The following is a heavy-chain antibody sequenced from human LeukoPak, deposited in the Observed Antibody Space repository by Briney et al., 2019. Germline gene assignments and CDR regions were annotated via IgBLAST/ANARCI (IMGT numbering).Heavy chain of an antibody. CDR3: VRTRGGGDYGSSSRYYFDY. V-gene: IGHV3-7*01. D-gene: IGHD3-10*01. CDR2: IKQDGSEK. J-gene: IGHJ4*02. Sequence: PGVSLRLSCAASGFTFTRYWMTWLRQAPGKGLECVANIKQDGSEKHYVDSVKGRFTISRDNAKNSLYLQMKSLRAEDTAVYYCVRTRGGGDYGSSSRYYFDYWGQGTLATVSS. CDR1: GFTFTRYW.